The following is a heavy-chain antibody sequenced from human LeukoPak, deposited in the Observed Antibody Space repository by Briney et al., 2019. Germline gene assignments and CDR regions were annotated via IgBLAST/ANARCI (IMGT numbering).Heavy chain of an antibody. D-gene: IGHD3-16*02. J-gene: IGHJ4*02. V-gene: IGHV3-48*03. CDR1: GSTFSSYE. CDR3: ARDPTHYVSGSYLSD. Sequence: PGGSLRLSCAASGSTFSSYEMNWVRQAPGKGLEWVSYIRSSGSTIYYADSVKGRFTLYRDHDKHSLYLHMNSLRAEDTAVYYCARDPTHYVSGSYLSDWGQGTLVTVSS. CDR2: IRSSGSTI.